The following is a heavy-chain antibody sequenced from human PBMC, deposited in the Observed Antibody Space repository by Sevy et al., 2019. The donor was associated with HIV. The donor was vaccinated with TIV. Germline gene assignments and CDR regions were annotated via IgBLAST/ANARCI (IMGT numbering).Heavy chain of an antibody. V-gene: IGHV1-2*02. CDR2: INPVDNDK. D-gene: IGHD3-10*01. CDR1: GYTFSDYW. J-gene: IGHJ4*02. Sequence: ASVKVSCKASGYTFSDYWIYWIRQAPGQGFEWVGWINPVDNDKRCAQQFQGRVTMTTDTSINTAYMEVYRLTSDDTAVYYCARGGSGGNYWGQGTLVTVSS. CDR3: ARGGSGGNY.